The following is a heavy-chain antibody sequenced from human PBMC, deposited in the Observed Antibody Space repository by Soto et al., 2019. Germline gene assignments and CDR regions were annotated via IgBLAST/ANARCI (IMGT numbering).Heavy chain of an antibody. D-gene: IGHD6-6*01. CDR2: IYYSGST. CDR1: GGSISSYY. CDR3: ARRGSSDYYYYHKDV. Sequence: SETLSLTCTVSGGSISSYYWSWIRQPPGKGLEWIGYIYYSGSTNYNPSLKSRVTISVDTSKNQFSLKLSSVTAADTAVYYCARRGSSDYYYYHKDVWGKGTTVTGSS. J-gene: IGHJ6*03. V-gene: IGHV4-59*08.